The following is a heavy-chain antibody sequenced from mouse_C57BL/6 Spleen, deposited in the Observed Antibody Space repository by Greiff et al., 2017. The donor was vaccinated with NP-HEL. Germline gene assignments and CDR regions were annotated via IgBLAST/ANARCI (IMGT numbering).Heavy chain of an antibody. CDR1: GYAFTNYL. J-gene: IGHJ1*03. V-gene: IGHV1-54*01. Sequence: VNVVESGAELVRPGTSVKVSCKASGYAFTNYLIEWVKQRPGQGLEWIGVINPGSGGTNYNEKFKGKATLTADKSSSTAYMQLSSLTSEDSAVYFCARGGNWDRWYFDVWGTGTTVTVSS. D-gene: IGHD4-1*01. CDR2: INPGSGGT. CDR3: ARGGNWDRWYFDV.